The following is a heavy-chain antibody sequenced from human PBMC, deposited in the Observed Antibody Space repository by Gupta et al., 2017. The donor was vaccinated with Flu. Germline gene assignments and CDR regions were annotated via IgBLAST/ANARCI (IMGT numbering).Heavy chain of an antibody. J-gene: IGHJ2*01. CDR2: ISRGGGSA. D-gene: IGHD1-1*01. Sequence: EVQLLASGGGVVQPGGSLRLSCVASGVTFSNYAMTWVRQAPGKGLEWVSDISRGGGSAYYADAVKGRFTISRDNSMDTLYLEMSSLRAEDTALYYCAKAQATTTWGRYFDLWGRGTLVTVSS. CDR1: GVTFSNYA. V-gene: IGHV3-23*01. CDR3: AKAQATTTWGRYFDL.